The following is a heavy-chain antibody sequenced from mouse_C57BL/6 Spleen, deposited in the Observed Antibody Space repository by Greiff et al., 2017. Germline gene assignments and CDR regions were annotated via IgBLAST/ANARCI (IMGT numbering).Heavy chain of an antibody. J-gene: IGHJ3*01. Sequence: VQLKESGAELVRPGASVKLSCTASGFNIKDYYMHWVKQRPEQGLEWIGRIDPEDGDTEYAPKFQGKATMTADTSSNTAYLQLSSLTSEDTAVYYCTREDDGYYVRFAYWGQGTLVTVSA. V-gene: IGHV14-1*01. CDR2: IDPEDGDT. CDR1: GFNIKDYY. CDR3: TREDDGYYVRFAY. D-gene: IGHD2-3*01.